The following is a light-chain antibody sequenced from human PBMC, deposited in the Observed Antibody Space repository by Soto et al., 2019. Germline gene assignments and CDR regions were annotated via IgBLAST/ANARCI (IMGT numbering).Light chain of an antibody. CDR2: EGS. CDR3: CSFAGTTSFYV. Sequence: QSVLTQPASVSGSPGQSITISCTGSSSDIGSYNLVSWYQHHPGKAPKLMIYEGSKRPSGVSNRFSGSKSGNTVSLTISGLQADDEAGYYCCSFAGTTSFYVFGTGTKVTVL. V-gene: IGLV2-23*03. CDR1: SSDIGSYNL. J-gene: IGLJ1*01.